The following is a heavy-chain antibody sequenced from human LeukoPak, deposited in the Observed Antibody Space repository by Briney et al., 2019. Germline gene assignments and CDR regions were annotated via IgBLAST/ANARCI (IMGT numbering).Heavy chain of an antibody. J-gene: IGHJ4*02. CDR2: IYSGGST. Sequence: PGGSLRLSCAASGFTVSSNYMSWVRQAPGKGLEWVSVIYSGGSTYYADSVKGRFTISRDNSENTLYLQMNSLRAEDTAVYYCARDKWGAVAGLDYWSQGTLVTVSS. CDR1: GFTVSSNY. CDR3: ARDKWGAVAGLDY. D-gene: IGHD6-19*01. V-gene: IGHV3-53*01.